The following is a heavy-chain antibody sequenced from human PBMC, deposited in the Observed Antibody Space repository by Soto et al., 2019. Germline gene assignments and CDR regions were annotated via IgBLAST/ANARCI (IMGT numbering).Heavy chain of an antibody. CDR1: GFTFSSHW. Sequence: EVQLVESGGGLVQPGGSLRLSCAASGFTFSSHWMSWVRQAPGKGLEWVANIRQDGGEEQYSDSVKGRFTLSRDNAEKSLYLQMDGLRAEDTAVYYCAKSEGYSFDIRGQGTLVTVSS. CDR2: IRQDGGEE. J-gene: IGHJ3*02. V-gene: IGHV3-7*01. D-gene: IGHD1-1*01. CDR3: AKSEGYSFDI.